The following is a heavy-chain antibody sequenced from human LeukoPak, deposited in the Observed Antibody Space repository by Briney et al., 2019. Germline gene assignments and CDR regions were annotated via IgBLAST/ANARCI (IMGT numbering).Heavy chain of an antibody. J-gene: IGHJ6*04. CDR3: AGGAMVRGNYYYYYGMDV. V-gene: IGHV1-69*06. Sequence: ASVKVSCKASGGTFSSYAISWVRQAPGQGLEWMGGIIPIFGTANYAQKFQGRVTITADKSTSTAYMELSSLRSEDTAVYYCAGGAMVRGNYYYYYGMDVWGKGTTVTVSS. CDR2: IIPIFGTA. CDR1: GGTFSSYA. D-gene: IGHD3-10*01.